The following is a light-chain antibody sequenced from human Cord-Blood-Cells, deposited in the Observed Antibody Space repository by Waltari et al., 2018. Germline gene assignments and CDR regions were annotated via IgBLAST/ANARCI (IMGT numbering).Light chain of an antibody. Sequence: DIQMTQSPSTLSASVGDIVTITCRASQNIISWLPWNQQKPGKAPKLLIYEAFSLESGVPARFSGSGSGTEFTRNIGSLQTDDIATYYCQQYNSYPLTFGGGTKVEIK. V-gene: IGKV1-5*01. CDR2: EAF. CDR1: QNIISW. J-gene: IGKJ4*01. CDR3: QQYNSYPLT.